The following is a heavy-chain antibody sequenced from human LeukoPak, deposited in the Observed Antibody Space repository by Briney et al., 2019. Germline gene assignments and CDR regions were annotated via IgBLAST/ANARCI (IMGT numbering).Heavy chain of an antibody. Sequence: PVGSLRLSCEASGFTFSSYWMHWVRQAPGKGLVWASRINPDGSTTSYADSVKGRFTISRDNAKNTLNLQMNSLRVEDTAVYYCAREVVATLTAFDFWGQGTMVTVSS. CDR1: GFTFSSYW. CDR3: AREVVATLTAFDF. J-gene: IGHJ3*01. D-gene: IGHD5-12*01. V-gene: IGHV3-74*01. CDR2: INPDGSTT.